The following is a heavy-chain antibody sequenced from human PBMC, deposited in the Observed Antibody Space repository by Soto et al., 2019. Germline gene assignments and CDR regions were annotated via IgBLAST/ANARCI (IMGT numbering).Heavy chain of an antibody. J-gene: IGHJ6*02. Sequence: GGSLRLSCAAAGFSFNTYNMNWVRQAPGKWLEWVSSISSGSVNIYYADSVKGRFTISRDNAKNSLYLQMNSLRAEDTAVYYCARDKRVYTGYDSYYGMDVWGQGXTVTVYS. CDR1: GFSFNTYN. V-gene: IGHV3-21*06. D-gene: IGHD5-12*01. CDR3: ARDKRVYTGYDSYYGMDV. CDR2: ISSGSVNI.